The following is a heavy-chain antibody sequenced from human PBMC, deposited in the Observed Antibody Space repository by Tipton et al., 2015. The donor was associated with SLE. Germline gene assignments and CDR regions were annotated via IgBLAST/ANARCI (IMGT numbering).Heavy chain of an antibody. V-gene: IGHV4-34*01. CDR1: GGSFSGYY. D-gene: IGHD6-6*01. Sequence: TLSLTCAVYGGSFSGYYWSWFSQPPGKGLEWIGEINHSGSTNYNPSLKSRVTISVDTSKNQFSLKLSSVTAADTAVYYCAREYSTSSEYYFDYWGQGTLGTVSS. J-gene: IGHJ4*02. CDR2: INHSGST. CDR3: AREYSTSSEYYFDY.